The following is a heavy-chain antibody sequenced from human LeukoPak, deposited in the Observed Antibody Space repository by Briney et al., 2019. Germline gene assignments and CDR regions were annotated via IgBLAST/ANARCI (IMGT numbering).Heavy chain of an antibody. V-gene: IGHV3-9*03. D-gene: IGHD2-2*01. CDR1: GFTFDDYA. Sequence: GGSLRLSCAASGFTFDDYAMHWVRQAPGKGLEWVSGISWNSGSIGYADSVKGRFTISRDNAKNSLYLRMNSLRAEDMALYYCAKGYCSSTSCYPFDYWGQGTLVTVSS. J-gene: IGHJ4*02. CDR2: ISWNSGSI. CDR3: AKGYCSSTSCYPFDY.